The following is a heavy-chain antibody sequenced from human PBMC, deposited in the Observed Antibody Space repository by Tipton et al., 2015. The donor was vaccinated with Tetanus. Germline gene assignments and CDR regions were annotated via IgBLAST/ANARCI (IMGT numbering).Heavy chain of an antibody. CDR1: GGSISSGGSY. D-gene: IGHD3-22*01. CDR3: SRQEPPRRFFYDSSGSSA. V-gene: IGHV4-31*03. CDR2: IYYTGST. J-gene: IGHJ5*02. Sequence: TLSLTCSYSGGSISSGGSYWSWIRQHPANGLEWIGFIYYTGSTDYTPSLRSRVSISLDMSANQFSLNLTSVTAADTAVYFCSRQEPPRRFFYDSSGSSAWGQGTLVTVSS.